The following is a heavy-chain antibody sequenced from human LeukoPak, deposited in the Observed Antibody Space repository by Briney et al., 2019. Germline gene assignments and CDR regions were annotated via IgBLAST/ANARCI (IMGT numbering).Heavy chain of an antibody. V-gene: IGHV3-23*01. D-gene: IGHD6-13*01. CDR3: AKEHMAAAVYYFDY. Sequence: GGSLRLSCAASGFTFSSNAMSWVRQAPGKGLEWVSVINDNGGSTYYADSVKGRFTISRDNSKNTLYLQMNSLRAEDTALYYCAKEHMAAAVYYFDYWGQGTLVTVSS. CDR1: GFTFSSNA. J-gene: IGHJ4*02. CDR2: INDNGGST.